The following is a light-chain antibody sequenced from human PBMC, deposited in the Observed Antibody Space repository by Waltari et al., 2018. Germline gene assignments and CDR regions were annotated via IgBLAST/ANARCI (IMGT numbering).Light chain of an antibody. Sequence: DIQMTQSPSSLSASLGDRVIITCQASQGITNFLHWYQQKLGKAPKLLISDASILRTEVPSRFSGRGSGTDFTFTISGLQPEDVGTYYCQQYDNFPPTFGGGTRVEIK. J-gene: IGKJ4*01. V-gene: IGKV1-33*01. CDR1: QGITNF. CDR3: QQYDNFPPT. CDR2: DAS.